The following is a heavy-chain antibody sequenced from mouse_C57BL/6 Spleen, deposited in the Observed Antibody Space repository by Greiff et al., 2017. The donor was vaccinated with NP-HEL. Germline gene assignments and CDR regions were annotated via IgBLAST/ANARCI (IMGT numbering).Heavy chain of an antibody. J-gene: IGHJ2*01. CDR1: GYAFSSSW. V-gene: IGHV1-82*01. CDR3: AVITTVVATNFDY. Sequence: VQLQQSGPELVKPGASVKISCKASGYAFSSSWMNWVKQRPGKGLEWIGRLYPGDGDTNYNGKFKGKATLTADKSSSTAYMQRSSLTSEDSAVYFCAVITTVVATNFDYWGQGTTLTVSS. D-gene: IGHD1-1*01. CDR2: LYPGDGDT.